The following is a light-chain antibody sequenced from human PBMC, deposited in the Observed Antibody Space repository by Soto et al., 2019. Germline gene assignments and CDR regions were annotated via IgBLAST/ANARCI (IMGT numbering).Light chain of an antibody. CDR1: QNIGSAF. Sequence: EFVLTQSPGTLSLSPGETAALSCRASQNIGSAFLAWYQQRPGQSPRLLIYGSSTRAAGIPEKFRGSRSGSDFTLTISRLEPEDFAVYYCQSYDNSILTFGQGAKLEIK. CDR3: QSYDNSILT. V-gene: IGKV3-20*01. CDR2: GSS. J-gene: IGKJ2*01.